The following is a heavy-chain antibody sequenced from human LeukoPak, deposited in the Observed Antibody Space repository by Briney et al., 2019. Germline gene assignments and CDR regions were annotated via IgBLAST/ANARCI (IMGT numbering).Heavy chain of an antibody. D-gene: IGHD3-22*01. CDR3: ARGLEKILNHDSSGFDY. V-gene: IGHV4-30-2*01. J-gene: IGHJ4*02. CDR1: GVSISSGGYS. CDR2: IFHSGST. Sequence: SETLSLTCAVSGVSISSGGYSWSWIRQPPGKGLEWIGYIFHSGSTYYNPSLKSRVTISVDRSKNQFSLKLSSVTAADTAVYYCARGLEKILNHDSSGFDYWGQGTLVTVSS.